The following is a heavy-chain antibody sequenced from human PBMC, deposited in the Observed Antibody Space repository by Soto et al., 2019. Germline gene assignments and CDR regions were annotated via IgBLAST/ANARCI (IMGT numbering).Heavy chain of an antibody. J-gene: IGHJ6*03. CDR1: GFTFSSYA. Sequence: EVQLVESGGGLVQPGGSLRLSCAASGFTFSSYAMHWVRQAPGKGLEYVSAVSSNGGSTYYANSVKGRFTISRDNSKNTLYLQMGGLRAEDMAVYYCASWLPVTTSDYYYYYMDVWGKGTTVTVSS. D-gene: IGHD4-17*01. CDR2: VSSNGGST. CDR3: ASWLPVTTSDYYYYYMDV. V-gene: IGHV3-64*01.